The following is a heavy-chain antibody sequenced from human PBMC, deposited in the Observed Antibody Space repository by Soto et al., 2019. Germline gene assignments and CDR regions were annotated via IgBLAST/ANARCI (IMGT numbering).Heavy chain of an antibody. CDR2: IRNKANSYTT. D-gene: IGHD1-26*01. V-gene: IGHV3-72*01. CDR1: GFTFSDHY. Sequence: EVQLVESGGGLVQPGGSLRLSCAASGFTFSDHYMDWVRQAPGKGLEWVGRIRNKANSYTTEYAASVKGRFIISGDDSKNSLYLQMNSLRTEDTALDYCARYSGSNTRAFDIWGQGTMVTVSS. CDR3: ARYSGSNTRAFDI. J-gene: IGHJ3*02.